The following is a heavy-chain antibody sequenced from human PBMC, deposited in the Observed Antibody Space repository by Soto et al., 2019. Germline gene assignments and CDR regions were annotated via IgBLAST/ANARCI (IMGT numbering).Heavy chain of an antibody. Sequence: RGGCRVWINKPPGKGLEWIGSIYYSGSTYYNPSLKSRVTISVDTSKNQFSLKLSSVTAADTAVYYCARHGPSYYGSGANWFDPWGQGTLVTVSS. CDR2: IYYSGST. CDR3: ARHGPSYYGSGANWFDP. CDR1: RGGC. J-gene: IGHJ5*02. V-gene: IGHV4-39*01. D-gene: IGHD3-10*01.